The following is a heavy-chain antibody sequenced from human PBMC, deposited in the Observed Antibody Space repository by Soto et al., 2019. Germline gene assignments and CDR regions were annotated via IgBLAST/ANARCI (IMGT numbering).Heavy chain of an antibody. D-gene: IGHD5-12*01. V-gene: IGHV1-18*01. CDR3: ARDPPRYSGYALSGYSSGPAFDY. Sequence: ASVKVSCKASGYTFTSYGISWVRQAPGQGLEWMGWTSAYNGNTNYAQKLQGRVTMTTDTSTSTAYMELRSLRSDDTAVYYCARDPPRYSGYALSGYSSGPAFDYWGQGTLVTVSS. CDR1: GYTFTSYG. CDR2: TSAYNGNT. J-gene: IGHJ4*02.